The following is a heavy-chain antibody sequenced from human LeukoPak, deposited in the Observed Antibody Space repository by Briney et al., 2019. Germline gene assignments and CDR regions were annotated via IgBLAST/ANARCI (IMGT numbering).Heavy chain of an antibody. CDR1: GYTFTSYG. Sequence: ASVKVSCKASGYTFTSYGISWVRQAPGQGLEWMGWISAYNGNTNYAQKLQGRVTITRDTSASTAYMELSSLRSEDTAVYYCARGTKYYDILTGYFSGGTDDDAFDIWGQGTMVTVSS. CDR3: ARGTKYYDILTGYFSGGTDDDAFDI. CDR2: ISAYNGNT. D-gene: IGHD3-9*01. J-gene: IGHJ3*02. V-gene: IGHV1-18*01.